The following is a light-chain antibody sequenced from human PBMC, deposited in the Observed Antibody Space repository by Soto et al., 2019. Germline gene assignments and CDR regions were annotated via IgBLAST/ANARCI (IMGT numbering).Light chain of an antibody. CDR3: SSEAV. V-gene: IGLV2-14*01. Sequence: QSALTQPASVSGSPGQSVTISCTGTSSDVGGYNYVSWYQQHPGKAPKLMIYEVSNRPSGVSNRFSGSKSGNTASLTISGLQAEDEADYYCSSEAVFGGGTKVSVL. CDR1: SSDVGGYNY. CDR2: EVS. J-gene: IGLJ3*02.